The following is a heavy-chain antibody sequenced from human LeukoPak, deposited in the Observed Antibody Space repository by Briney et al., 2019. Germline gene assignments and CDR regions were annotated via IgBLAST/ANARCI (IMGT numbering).Heavy chain of an antibody. CDR3: ARCVRVTYYYILTGYPVPLHY. J-gene: IGHJ4*02. CDR2: IKQGGSEK. D-gene: IGHD3-9*01. Sequence: AGSLRLSCAVSGFTFSRYWRRWVRQAPGKGREWVGNIKQGGSEKYYVDSVKGRFTIPRDNPKHSLYLQMHSLRADDAAVYLCARCVRVTYYYILTGYPVPLHYWLRRTLFTVPS. V-gene: IGHV3-7*01. CDR1: GFTFSRYW.